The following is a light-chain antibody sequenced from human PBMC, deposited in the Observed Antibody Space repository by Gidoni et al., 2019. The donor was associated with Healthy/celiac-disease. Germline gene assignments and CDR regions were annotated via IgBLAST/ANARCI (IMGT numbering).Light chain of an antibody. J-gene: IGKJ1*01. CDR1: QSVSSN. CDR3: QQYNNWPWT. CDR2: GAS. V-gene: IGKV3-15*01. Sequence: EIVMPQSPATLSVSPGERATLSCRASQSVSSNLAWYQQKPGQAPRILIYGASTRATGIPARFSGSGSGTEFTLTISSLQSEDCAVYYCQQYNNWPWTFGQGTKVEIK.